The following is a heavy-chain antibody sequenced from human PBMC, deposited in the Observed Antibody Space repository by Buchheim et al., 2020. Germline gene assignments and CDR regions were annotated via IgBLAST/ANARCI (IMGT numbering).Heavy chain of an antibody. CDR2: ISHDGSNK. CDR3: AKYYLYYGSGSFFDY. V-gene: IGHV3-30*18. CDR1: GFTFNNYG. J-gene: IGHJ4*02. Sequence: QVQLVESGGDVVQPGRSLRLSCAASGFTFNNYGMHWVRKAPGKGLEWVAVISHDGSNKYYADSVKGRFTISRDNYKNTLYMQMNSLSAEDTAVYCCAKYYLYYGSGSFFDYWGQGTL. D-gene: IGHD3-10*01.